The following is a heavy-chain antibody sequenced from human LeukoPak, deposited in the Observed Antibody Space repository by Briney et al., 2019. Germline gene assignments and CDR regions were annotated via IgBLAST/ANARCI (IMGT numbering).Heavy chain of an antibody. CDR3: ARDLLVPAAYGGVDY. CDR2: ISSSGSTI. D-gene: IGHD2-2*01. CDR1: GFTFSSYE. Sequence: SGGSLRLSCAASGFTFSSYEMNWVRQAPGKELEWVSYISSSGSTIYYADSVKGRFTISRDNAKNSLYLQMNSLRAEDTAVYYCARDLLVPAAYGGVDYWGQGTLVTVSS. J-gene: IGHJ4*02. V-gene: IGHV3-48*03.